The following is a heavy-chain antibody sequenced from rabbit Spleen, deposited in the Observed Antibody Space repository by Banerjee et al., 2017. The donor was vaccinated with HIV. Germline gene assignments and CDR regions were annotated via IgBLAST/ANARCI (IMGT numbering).Heavy chain of an antibody. CDR3: ARDLVAVICWNFYF. Sequence: EESGGGLVQPEGSLKLTCTASGFSFSSSYWICWVRQAQGKGLEWIACIYVVDSSVSTYYASWAKGRFIMSRTSSTKVTLQMTSLTAADTATYFCARDLVAVICWNFYFWGPGTLVTVS. CDR2: IYVVDSSVST. V-gene: IGHV1S45*01. J-gene: IGHJ4*01. D-gene: IGHD1-1*01. CDR1: GFSFSSSYW.